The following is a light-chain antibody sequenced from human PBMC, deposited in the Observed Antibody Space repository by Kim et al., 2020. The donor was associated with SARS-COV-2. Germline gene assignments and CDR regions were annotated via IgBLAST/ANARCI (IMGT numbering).Light chain of an antibody. CDR3: HQRSNWPLT. J-gene: IGKJ4*01. CDR1: QSVSSY. CDR2: DAS. V-gene: IGKV3-11*01. Sequence: EIVLTQSPATLSLSPGERATLSCRASQSVSSYLAWYQQKPGQAPRLLIYDASNRATGIPARFSGSGSGTDFTLTISSLEPEDFAVYYCHQRSNWPLTFGGRTKVDIK.